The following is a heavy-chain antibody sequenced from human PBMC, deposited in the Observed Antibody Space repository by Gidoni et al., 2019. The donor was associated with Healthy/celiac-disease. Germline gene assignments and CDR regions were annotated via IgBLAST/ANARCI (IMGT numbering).Heavy chain of an antibody. CDR2: IYPGDADT. V-gene: IGHV5-51*03. CDR3: ARRHKGSGSYSLDY. Sequence: EVQPVQSGAVVQTPGASLKLSFKGSGYSFTSYCVGWVSQMPGKGLEWMGLIYPGDADTRYSPSCQGQVTISAEKSISTAYLQWSSLKASDTAMYYCARRHKGSGSYSLDYWGQGTLVTVSS. J-gene: IGHJ4*02. D-gene: IGHD3-10*01. CDR1: GYSFTSYC.